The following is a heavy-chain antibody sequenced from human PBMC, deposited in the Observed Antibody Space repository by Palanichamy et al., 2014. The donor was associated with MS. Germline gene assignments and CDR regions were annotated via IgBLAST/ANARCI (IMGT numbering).Heavy chain of an antibody. CDR1: GYTFTNYW. CDR2: IYPGDSET. D-gene: IGHD3-16*02. J-gene: IGHJ3*02. Sequence: VQLVQSGAEAKKAGESLKISCRGSGYTFTNYWIGWVRQVPGKGLESMGVIYPGDSETKYSPSVQGQVLISVDKSSKTAFLQWGSLMASDTAMYYCARRGSSRSDTFDIWGQGTMVTASS. CDR3: ARRGSSRSDTFDI. V-gene: IGHV5-51*03.